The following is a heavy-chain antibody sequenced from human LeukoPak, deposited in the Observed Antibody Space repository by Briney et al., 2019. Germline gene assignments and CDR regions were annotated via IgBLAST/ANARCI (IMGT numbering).Heavy chain of an antibody. CDR2: FYSGGST. J-gene: IGHJ6*02. Sequence: GGSLRLSCAASGFTVSSNYMSWVRQAPGKGLEWVSVFYSGGSTYYADSVKGRFTISRENAKNSLYLQMNSLRAEDTAVYYCARDPIGGYYDGMDVWGQGTTVTVSS. CDR1: GFTVSSNY. V-gene: IGHV3-53*01. D-gene: IGHD2-15*01. CDR3: ARDPIGGYYDGMDV.